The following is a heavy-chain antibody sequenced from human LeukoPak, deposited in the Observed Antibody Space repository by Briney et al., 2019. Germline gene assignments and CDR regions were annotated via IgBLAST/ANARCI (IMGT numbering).Heavy chain of an antibody. CDR3: ARGVILGTTGLADY. CDR2: IKSRTAGGTT. CDR1: GLTFSSAW. Sequence: GGSLRLSCAASGLTFSSAWMGWVRQAPGKGLEWVGRIKSRTAGGTTDYAAPVKGRFIISRDDSETTVFLQMNSLKTDDTAMYYCARGVILGTTGLADYWGQGTLVTVSS. J-gene: IGHJ4*02. D-gene: IGHD1-1*01. V-gene: IGHV3-15*01.